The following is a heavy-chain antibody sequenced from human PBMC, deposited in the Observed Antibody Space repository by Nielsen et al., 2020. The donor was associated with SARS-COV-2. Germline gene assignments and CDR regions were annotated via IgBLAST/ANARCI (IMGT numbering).Heavy chain of an antibody. CDR2: IYHSGST. J-gene: IGHJ6*02. D-gene: IGHD3-10*01. CDR3: ARVYYYGSGSRRPYYYGMDV. Sequence: WIRQPPGKGLEWIGYIYHSGSTYYNPSLKSRVTISVDTSKNQFSLKLSSVTAADTAVYYCARVYYYGSGSRRPYYYGMDVWGQGTTVTVSS. V-gene: IGHV4-30-2*04.